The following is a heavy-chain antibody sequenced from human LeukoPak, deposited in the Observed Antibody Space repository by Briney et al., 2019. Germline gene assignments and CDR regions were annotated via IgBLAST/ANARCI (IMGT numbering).Heavy chain of an antibody. Sequence: GGSLRLSCAASGFTFSSYWITWVRQAPGKGLEWVANINQDGSEKCYVDSVKGRFTISRDNAKNSLSLQMNSLRVEDTAVYYCARGVVVAPRSAFDIWGQGTMVTVSS. CDR2: INQDGSEK. V-gene: IGHV3-7*01. J-gene: IGHJ3*02. CDR1: GFTFSSYW. CDR3: ARGVVVAPRSAFDI. D-gene: IGHD2-2*01.